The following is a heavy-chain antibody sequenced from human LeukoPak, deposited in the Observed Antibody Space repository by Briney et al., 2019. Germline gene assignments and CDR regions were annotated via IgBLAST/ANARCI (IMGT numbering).Heavy chain of an antibody. J-gene: IGHJ5*02. CDR3: ARLSDRDPQHWFDP. D-gene: IGHD3-10*01. V-gene: IGHV4-59*08. Sequence: SETLSLTCAVYGGSFSGYYWSWIRQPPGKGLEWIGTVYYIGTTFYNPSLKSRLTLSVDTSKNQFSLKLGSVTAADTSVYYCARLSDRDPQHWFDPWGQGILVTVSS. CDR2: VYYIGTT. CDR1: GGSFSGYY.